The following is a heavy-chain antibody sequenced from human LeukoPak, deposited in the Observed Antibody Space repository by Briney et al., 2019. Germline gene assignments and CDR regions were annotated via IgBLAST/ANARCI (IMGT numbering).Heavy chain of an antibody. CDR3: ARTLVLDYYDSLGYYRP. D-gene: IGHD3-22*01. CDR2: INPNSGGT. Sequence: ASVKVSCKASGYTFTGYYMHWVRQAPGQGLEWMGWINPNSGGTNYAQKFQGRVTMTRDTSISTAYMELSRLRSDDTAVYYCARTLVLDYYDSLGYYRPWGQGTLVTVSS. CDR1: GYTFTGYY. V-gene: IGHV1-2*02. J-gene: IGHJ5*02.